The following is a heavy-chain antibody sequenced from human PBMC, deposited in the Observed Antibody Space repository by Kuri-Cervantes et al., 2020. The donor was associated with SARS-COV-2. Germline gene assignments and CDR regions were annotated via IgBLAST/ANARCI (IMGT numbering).Heavy chain of an antibody. CDR2: LSGSGIST. Sequence: GESLKISCAVSGFPFSSYAMTWVRQPPGKGLEWVSSLSGSGISTYYAGSVKGRFTISRDNSKNTVYLQMNSLRAEDTAVYYCARDPYASGTEGDIWGQGTMVTVSS. CDR3: ARDPYASGTEGDI. CDR1: GFPFSSYA. V-gene: IGHV3-23*01. D-gene: IGHD1-7*01. J-gene: IGHJ3*02.